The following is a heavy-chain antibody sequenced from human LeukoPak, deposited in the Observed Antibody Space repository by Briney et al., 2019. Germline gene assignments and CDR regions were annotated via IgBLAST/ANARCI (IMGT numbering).Heavy chain of an antibody. J-gene: IGHJ4*02. Sequence: SETLSLTCTLSSGSISSYYWSWIRQPPGKGLEWIGYIYYSGSTNYNPSLKSRVTISVDTSKNQFSLKLSSVTAADTAVYYCARGVEYSSSSGFGYWGQGTLVTVSS. CDR2: IYYSGST. V-gene: IGHV4-59*01. D-gene: IGHD6-6*01. CDR1: SGSISSYY. CDR3: ARGVEYSSSSGFGY.